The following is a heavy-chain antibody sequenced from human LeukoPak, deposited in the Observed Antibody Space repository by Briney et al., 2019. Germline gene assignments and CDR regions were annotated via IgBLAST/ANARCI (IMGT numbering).Heavy chain of an antibody. J-gene: IGHJ4*02. V-gene: IGHV3-20*04. D-gene: IGHD6-13*01. Sequence: GGSLRLSCAASGYTFDDYGMSWVRQAPGKGLEWVSGINWNGGSTGYADSVKGRFTVSRDNAKNSLYLQMNSLRAEDTALYYCARISSWLPLDYWGQGTLVTVSS. CDR1: GYTFDDYG. CDR3: ARISSWLPLDY. CDR2: INWNGGST.